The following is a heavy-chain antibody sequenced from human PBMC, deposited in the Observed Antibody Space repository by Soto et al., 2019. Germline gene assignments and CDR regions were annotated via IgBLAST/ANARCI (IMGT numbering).Heavy chain of an antibody. CDR2: IDPSDSYT. CDR1: GYSFTSYW. CDR3: ARLGVGADYYYYGMDV. J-gene: IGHJ6*02. V-gene: IGHV5-10-1*01. D-gene: IGHD1-26*01. Sequence: GESLKISCKGSGYSFTSYWISWVRQMPGKGLEWMGRIDPSDSYTNYSPSFQGHVTISADKSISTAYLQWSSLKASDTAMYYCARLGVGADYYYYGMDVCGQGTTVTVSS.